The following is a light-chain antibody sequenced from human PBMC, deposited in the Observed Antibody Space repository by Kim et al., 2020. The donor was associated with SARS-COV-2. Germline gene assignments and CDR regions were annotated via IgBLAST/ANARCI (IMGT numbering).Light chain of an antibody. Sequence: DIQMTQSPSSLSASVGDRVTITCRASQDFSDYLAWFQQKPGKAPKSLIYAASRLQSGVSSRFSGSGSGTEFTLTISNLQPEDFATYYCQQYKFYQWTFGQGTKVDIK. CDR2: AAS. CDR3: QQYKFYQWT. CDR1: QDFSDY. V-gene: IGKV1-16*01. J-gene: IGKJ1*01.